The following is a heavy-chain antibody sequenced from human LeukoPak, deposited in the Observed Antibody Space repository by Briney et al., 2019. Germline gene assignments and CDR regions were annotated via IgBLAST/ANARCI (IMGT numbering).Heavy chain of an antibody. D-gene: IGHD2-15*01. V-gene: IGHV1-8*01. Sequence: ASVKVSCKASGYTFTSYDFNWVRQATGQRPEWMGWMSPNSGDTGYAQKFQDRVTMTRNTSISTAYMELSSLRSDDTAVYYCATVGGSWPYYFDYWGQGTLVTVSS. CDR3: ATVGGSWPYYFDY. CDR2: MSPNSGDT. J-gene: IGHJ4*02. CDR1: GYTFTSYD.